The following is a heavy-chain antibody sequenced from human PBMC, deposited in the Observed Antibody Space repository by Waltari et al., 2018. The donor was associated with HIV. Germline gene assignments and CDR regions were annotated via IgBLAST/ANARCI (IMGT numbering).Heavy chain of an antibody. Sequence: EVQLVESGGGLVQPGGSLRLSCAASGFSFSDHYMDWVRQASGKGLEWVGRSGKKTNNYTKEYAASLKGRFTISRDDACNSLYLQMNSLKTEDTAVYYCARVGRSTGGGNYWGQGTLVTVSS. CDR1: GFSFSDHY. CDR3: ARVGRSTGGGNY. V-gene: IGHV3-72*01. J-gene: IGHJ4*02. CDR2: SGKKTNNYTK. D-gene: IGHD3-10*01.